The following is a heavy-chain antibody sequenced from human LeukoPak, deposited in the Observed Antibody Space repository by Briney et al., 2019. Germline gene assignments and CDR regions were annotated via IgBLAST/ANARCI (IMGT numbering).Heavy chain of an antibody. D-gene: IGHD3-10*01. CDR3: ARRLRGLITYYFDY. CDR2: ITSNGGTT. J-gene: IGHJ4*02. V-gene: IGHV3-64*04. Sequence: GGSLRLSCSASGFTFSSYIMHWARQAPGKGLEYISAITSNGGTTYYADSVKGRVTISRDNSKNTLYLQMNSLRAEDTAVYYCARRLRGLITYYFDYWGQGTLVTVSS. CDR1: GFTFSSYI.